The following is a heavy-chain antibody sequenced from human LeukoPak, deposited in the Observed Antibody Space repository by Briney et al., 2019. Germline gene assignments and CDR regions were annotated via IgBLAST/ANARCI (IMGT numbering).Heavy chain of an antibody. CDR2: INPSGGST. CDR1: GYTFTSYY. V-gene: IGHV1-46*01. CDR3: ARARYYYDSSGSFDY. Sequence: ASVKVSCKASGYTFTSYYMHWVRQAPGQGLEWMGIINPSGGSTSYAQKFQGRVTMTRDMSTSTVYMELSRLRSDDTAVYYCARARYYYDSSGSFDYWGQGTLVTVSS. J-gene: IGHJ4*02. D-gene: IGHD3-22*01.